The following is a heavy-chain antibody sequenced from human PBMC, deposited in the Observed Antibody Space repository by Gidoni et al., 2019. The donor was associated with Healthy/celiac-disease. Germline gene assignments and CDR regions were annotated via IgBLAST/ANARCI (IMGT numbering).Heavy chain of an antibody. CDR1: GFTFSSYA. J-gene: IGHJ4*02. D-gene: IGHD3-10*01. V-gene: IGHV3-30-3*01. CDR2: ISYDGSNK. CDR3: ASRSMVRGVMVY. Sequence: QVQLVESGGGVVQPGRSLRLSCAASGFTFSSYARHWVRQAPGKGLEWVAVISYDGSNKYYADSVKGRFTISRDNSKNTLYLQMNSLRAEDTAVYYCASRSMVRGVMVYWGQGTLVTVSS.